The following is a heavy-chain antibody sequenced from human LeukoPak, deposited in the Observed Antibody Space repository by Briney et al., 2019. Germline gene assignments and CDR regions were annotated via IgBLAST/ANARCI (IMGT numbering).Heavy chain of an antibody. J-gene: IGHJ3*02. CDR3: TSTSITIFGVVIIPTPRSDAFDI. D-gene: IGHD3-3*01. Sequence: PGGSLRLSCAASGFTFSSYWMSWVRQAPGKGLEWVANIKPDGTEWYYVDSVKGRFTVSRDDAKNSLYLQMNSLRAEDTAVYYCTSTSITIFGVVIIPTPRSDAFDIWGQGTMVTVSS. CDR2: IKPDGTEW. V-gene: IGHV3-7*01. CDR1: GFTFSSYW.